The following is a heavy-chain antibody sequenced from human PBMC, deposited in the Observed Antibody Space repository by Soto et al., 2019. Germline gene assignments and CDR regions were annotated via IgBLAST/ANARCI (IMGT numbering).Heavy chain of an antibody. Sequence: PSETRSLTWAVYGGSFSWYYWSWIRQPPGKGLGWIGEINHSGSTNYNPSLKSRVTISVDTPKNQFSLKLSSVTAADTAVYYCARGSGDSSGYYYPRLYYFDYWGQGTLVTVSS. V-gene: IGHV4-34*01. CDR2: INHSGST. J-gene: IGHJ4*02. D-gene: IGHD3-22*01. CDR3: ARGSGDSSGYYYPRLYYFDY. CDR1: GGSFSWYY.